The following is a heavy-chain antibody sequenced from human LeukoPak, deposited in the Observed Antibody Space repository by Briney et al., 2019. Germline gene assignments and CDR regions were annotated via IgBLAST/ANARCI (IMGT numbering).Heavy chain of an antibody. Sequence: GGSLRLSCAASGFSFSVYEMHWVRQAPGKGLEWISDISSSGTTTYYADSVKGRFTISRDNAKNSLYLQLNSLRAEDTAVYYCATLTVATSFDYWGQGTLVTVSS. CDR1: GFSFSVYE. D-gene: IGHD4-17*01. J-gene: IGHJ4*02. CDR3: ATLTVATSFDY. V-gene: IGHV3-48*03. CDR2: ISSSGTTT.